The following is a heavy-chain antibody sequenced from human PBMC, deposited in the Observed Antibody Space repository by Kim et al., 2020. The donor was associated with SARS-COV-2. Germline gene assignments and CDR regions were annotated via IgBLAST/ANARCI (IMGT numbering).Heavy chain of an antibody. CDR2: IKQDGSEK. V-gene: IGHV3-7*03. J-gene: IGHJ4*02. Sequence: GGSLRLSCAASGFTFSSYWMSWVRQAPGKGLEWVANIKQDGSEKYYVDSVKGRFTISRDNAKNSLYLQMNSLRAEDTAVYYCATNLNNYDILTGYDDYWGQGTLVTVSS. D-gene: IGHD3-9*01. CDR1: GFTFSSYW. CDR3: ATNLNNYDILTGYDDY.